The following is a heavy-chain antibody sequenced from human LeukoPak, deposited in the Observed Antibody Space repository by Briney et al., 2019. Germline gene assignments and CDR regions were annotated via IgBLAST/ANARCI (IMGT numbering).Heavy chain of an antibody. D-gene: IGHD3-10*01. V-gene: IGHV3-48*01. Sequence: GGSLRLSCAASGFTFSSYSMNWVRQAPGKGLEWVSYISSSSSPIYYADSLKGRFTISRDNAKNSLFLQMNSLRAEDTAVYYCTPYGSGSSSFDYWGQGTLVTVSS. CDR3: TPYGSGSSSFDY. CDR2: ISSSSSPI. CDR1: GFTFSSYS. J-gene: IGHJ4*02.